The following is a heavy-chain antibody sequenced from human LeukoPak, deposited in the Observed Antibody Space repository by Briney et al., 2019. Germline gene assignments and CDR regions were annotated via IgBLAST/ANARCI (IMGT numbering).Heavy chain of an antibody. V-gene: IGHV3-11*06. Sequence: GGSLILSCAASGFTFSDYYMTWIRQAPGKGLEWVSYISSSTGYTNYADSVKGRFTISRDNAKNSLYLQTNSLRAEDTAVYYCARIGAGSSRDYWGQGTLVTVSS. CDR2: ISSSTGYT. D-gene: IGHD6-13*01. CDR3: ARIGAGSSRDY. CDR1: GFTFSDYY. J-gene: IGHJ4*02.